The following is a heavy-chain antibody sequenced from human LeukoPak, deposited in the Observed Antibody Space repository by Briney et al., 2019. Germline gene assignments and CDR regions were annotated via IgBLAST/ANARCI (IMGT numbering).Heavy chain of an antibody. J-gene: IGHJ4*02. CDR1: GFTFSNAW. D-gene: IGHD1-26*01. CDR2: IKSKTDGGTT. CDR3: TTDVTLVGATAGGY. V-gene: IGHV3-15*01. Sequence: PGGSLRLSFAASGFTFSNAWMSWVRQAPGKGLEWVGRIKSKTDGGTTDYAAPVKGRFTISRDDSKNTLYLQMNSLKTEDTAVYYCTTDVTLVGATAGGYWGQGTLVTVSS.